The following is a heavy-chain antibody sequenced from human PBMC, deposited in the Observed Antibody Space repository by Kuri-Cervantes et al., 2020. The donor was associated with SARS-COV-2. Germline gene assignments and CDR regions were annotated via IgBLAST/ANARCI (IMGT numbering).Heavy chain of an antibody. Sequence: SGPTLVKPTQTLTLTCTFSGFSLSTSGMCVSWIRQPPGKALEWLALIDWDDDKYYSTSLKTRLTISKDTSKNQVVLTMTNMDPVDTATYYRARMGGGGYYYYGMNVWGQGTTVTVSS. CDR2: IDWDDDK. J-gene: IGHJ6*02. CDR3: ARMGGGGYYYYGMNV. V-gene: IGHV2-70*01. CDR1: GFSLSTSGMC. D-gene: IGHD4-23*01.